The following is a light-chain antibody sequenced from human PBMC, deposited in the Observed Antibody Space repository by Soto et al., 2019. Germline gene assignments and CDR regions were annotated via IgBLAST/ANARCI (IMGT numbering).Light chain of an antibody. J-gene: IGKJ5*01. CDR3: QHLYSYPIT. Sequence: DIQLTQSPSFLSASVGDRVTITCRASQGITNNLAWYQQKPGKAPKLLIYGAITLQSGVPSRFSGSGSGTQFTLPITSLQPEDFATYYCQHLYSYPITFGQGTRLEIK. V-gene: IGKV1-9*01. CDR2: GAI. CDR1: QGITNN.